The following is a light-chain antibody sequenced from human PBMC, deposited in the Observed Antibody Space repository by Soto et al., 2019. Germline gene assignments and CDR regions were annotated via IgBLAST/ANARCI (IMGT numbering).Light chain of an antibody. V-gene: IGLV2-14*01. CDR3: SSYTISTTHYVV. CDR2: EVS. J-gene: IGLJ2*01. CDR1: SSDVGGYNY. Sequence: QSSLTQPASVSGSPGQSITISCTGTSSDVGGYNYVSWYQQHPGKAPKLMIYEVSNRPSGVSNRFSGSKSGNTASLTLSGPGAEDEDEYYCSSYTISTTHYVVFGGGTKLTVL.